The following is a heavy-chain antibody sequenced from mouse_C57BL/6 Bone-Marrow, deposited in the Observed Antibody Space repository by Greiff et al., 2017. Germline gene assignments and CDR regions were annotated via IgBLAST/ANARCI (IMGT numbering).Heavy chain of an antibody. J-gene: IGHJ3*01. CDR3: ARGGIYYGNYGFAY. Sequence: EVHLVESGAELVRPGASVKLSCTASGFNIKDDYMHWVKQRPEQGLEWFGWIDPENGDTEYASKFQGKATITADTSSNTAYLQLSSLTSEDTAVYYCARGGIYYGNYGFAYWGQGTLVTVSA. CDR2: IDPENGDT. D-gene: IGHD2-1*01. V-gene: IGHV14-4*01. CDR1: GFNIKDDY.